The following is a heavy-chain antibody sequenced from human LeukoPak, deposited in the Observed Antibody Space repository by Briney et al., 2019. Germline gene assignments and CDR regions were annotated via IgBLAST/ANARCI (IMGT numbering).Heavy chain of an antibody. J-gene: IGHJ4*02. V-gene: IGHV3-74*01. CDR2: IDDDGSDT. Sequence: GGSLRLSCAVSGFTFSNYYMHWVRQAPGKGLVWVSRIDDDGSDTTYADSVKGRFTISRDNAKNTLYLQMNSQRVEDTAVYYCARVRYCSSTSCTKAYFDSWGQGTLVTVSS. D-gene: IGHD2-2*01. CDR1: GFTFSNYY. CDR3: ARVRYCSSTSCTKAYFDS.